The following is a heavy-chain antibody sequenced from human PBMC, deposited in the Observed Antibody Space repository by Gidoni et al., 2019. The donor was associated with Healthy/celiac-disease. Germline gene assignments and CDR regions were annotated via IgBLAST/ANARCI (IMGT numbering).Heavy chain of an antibody. V-gene: IGHV3-21*01. CDR3: ARDQVEVSNYSLGPSYYYYGMDV. D-gene: IGHD4-4*01. CDR1: GFTFSSYS. J-gene: IGHJ6*02. CDR2: ISSSSSYI. Sequence: EVQLVESGGGLVKPGGSLRLSCAASGFTFSSYSMNWVRQAPGKGLEWVASISSSSSYIYYADSVKGRFTISRDNAKNSLYLQMNSLRAEDTAVYYCARDQVEVSNYSLGPSYYYYGMDVWGQGTTVTVSS.